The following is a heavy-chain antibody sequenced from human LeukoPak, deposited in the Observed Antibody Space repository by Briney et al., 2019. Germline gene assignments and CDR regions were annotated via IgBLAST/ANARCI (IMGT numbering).Heavy chain of an antibody. CDR2: ISYDGSNK. CDR3: AAPDFDY. CDR1: GFTFSSYG. J-gene: IGHJ4*02. Sequence: GGSLRLSCAASGFTFSSYGMHWVRQAPGKGLEWVAVISYDGSNKYYADSVKGRFTISRDNSKNTLYLQMNSLRAEDAAVYYCAAPDFDYWGQGTLVTVSP. V-gene: IGHV3-30*03.